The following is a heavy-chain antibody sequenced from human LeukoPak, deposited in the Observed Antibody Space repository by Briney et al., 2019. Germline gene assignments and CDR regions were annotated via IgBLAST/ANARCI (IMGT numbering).Heavy chain of an antibody. CDR2: ISGSGGST. CDR1: EFTFSSYA. V-gene: IGHV3-23*01. D-gene: IGHD3-16*02. Sequence: GGSLRLSCAASEFTFSSYAMTWVRQAPGKGLEWVSTISGSGGSTYYADSVKGRFTISRDNFKNTLYLQMNSLRAEDTAVYYCAKDRRTFGGDIVRDYYLDYWGQGTLVTVSS. J-gene: IGHJ4*02. CDR3: AKDRRTFGGDIVRDYYLDY.